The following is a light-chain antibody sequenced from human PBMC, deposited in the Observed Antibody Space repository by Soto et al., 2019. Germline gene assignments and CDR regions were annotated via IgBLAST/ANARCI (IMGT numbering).Light chain of an antibody. CDR1: QSVSSY. J-gene: IGKJ4*01. CDR2: DAS. V-gene: IGKV3-11*01. CDR3: QQRSDWPPGRT. Sequence: EIVLTQSPATLSLSPGERATLSCRASQSVSSYLAWYQQKPGQAPRLLIYDASNRATGVPARFSGSGSGTDFTLTISSLEPEDFVVYYCQQRSDWPPGRTFGGGTKVEI.